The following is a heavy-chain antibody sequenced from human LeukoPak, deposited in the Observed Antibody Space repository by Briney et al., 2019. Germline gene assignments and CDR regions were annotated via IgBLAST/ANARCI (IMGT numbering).Heavy chain of an antibody. J-gene: IGHJ4*02. CDR3: ARDWISITGAHFDY. V-gene: IGHV3-66*01. Sequence: GGSLRLSCAASGFTVSSNYMSWVRQAPGKGLEWVSVIYSGGSTYYADSVKGRFTISRDNSKNTLYLQMNSLRAEDTAVYYCARDWISITGAHFDYWGQGTLVTVSS. D-gene: IGHD1-20*01. CDR2: IYSGGST. CDR1: GFTVSSNY.